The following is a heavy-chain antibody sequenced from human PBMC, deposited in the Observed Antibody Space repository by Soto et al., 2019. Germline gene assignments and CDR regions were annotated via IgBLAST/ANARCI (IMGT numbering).Heavy chain of an antibody. D-gene: IGHD4-17*01. CDR3: ARHFDYPAAFDI. CDR1: GGSISSSIYY. J-gene: IGHJ3*02. Sequence: SSETLSLTCTVSGGSISSSIYYWGWIRQPPGMGLEWIGSIYYSGSTNCNPSLKSRITMSVDTSRNQFSLRLTSVTAADTAVYYCARHFDYPAAFDIWGQGTVVTVS. V-gene: IGHV4-39*01. CDR2: IYYSGST.